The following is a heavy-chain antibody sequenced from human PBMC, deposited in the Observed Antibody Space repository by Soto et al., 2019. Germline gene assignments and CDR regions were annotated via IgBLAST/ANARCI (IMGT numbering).Heavy chain of an antibody. CDR1: GYTFTGYY. D-gene: IGHD3-3*01. J-gene: IGHJ3*02. CDR2: INPNSGGT. Sequence: QVQLVQSGAEVKKPGASVKVSCKASGYTFTGYYMHWVRQAPGQGLEWMGWINPNSGGTNYAQKFQGWGTMTRDTSISTAYMELSRLRSDDTAVYYCARESRITIFGVVTTDQVFYAFDIWGQGTMVTVSS. CDR3: ARESRITIFGVVTTDQVFYAFDI. V-gene: IGHV1-2*04.